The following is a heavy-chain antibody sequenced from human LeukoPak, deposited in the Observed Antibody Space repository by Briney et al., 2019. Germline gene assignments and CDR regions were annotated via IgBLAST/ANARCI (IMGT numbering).Heavy chain of an antibody. Sequence: GGSLRLSCAASGFTFSDYYMSWIRQAPGKGLEWVSYISTRSSTIYYADSVKGRFTISRDNSKNTLYLQMNSLRAEDTAVYYCAKDDHYYGSGSYYDFDYWGQGTLVTVSS. D-gene: IGHD3-10*01. CDR1: GFTFSDYY. CDR3: AKDDHYYGSGSYYDFDY. CDR2: ISTRSSTI. J-gene: IGHJ4*02. V-gene: IGHV3-11*04.